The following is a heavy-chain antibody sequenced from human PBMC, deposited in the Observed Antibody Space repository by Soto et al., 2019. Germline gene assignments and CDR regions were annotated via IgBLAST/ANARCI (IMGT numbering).Heavy chain of an antibody. CDR2: IIPILGIA. J-gene: IGHJ4*02. V-gene: IGHV1-69*02. CDR1: GGTFSSYT. CDR3: ARVYGSGEFDY. D-gene: IGHD3-10*01. Sequence: SVKVSCKASGGTFSSYTISWVRQAPGQGLEWMGRIIPILGIANYAQKFQGRVTITADKSTSTAYMELSSLRSEDTAVYYCARVYGSGEFDYWGQGTLVTVSS.